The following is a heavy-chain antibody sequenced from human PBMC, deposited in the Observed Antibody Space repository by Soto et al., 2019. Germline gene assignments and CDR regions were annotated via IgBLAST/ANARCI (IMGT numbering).Heavy chain of an antibody. CDR1: GGSISSYY. Sequence: SETLSLTCTVSGGSISSYYWSWIRQPPGKGLEWIGYIFYSGSTNYNPSLKSRVIISVDTSKNQVSLKLSSVTAADTAVYWCARDGNIAAAGMGFDYWGQGTLVTSPQ. CDR3: ARDGNIAAAGMGFDY. V-gene: IGHV4-59*01. J-gene: IGHJ4*02. D-gene: IGHD6-13*01. CDR2: IFYSGST.